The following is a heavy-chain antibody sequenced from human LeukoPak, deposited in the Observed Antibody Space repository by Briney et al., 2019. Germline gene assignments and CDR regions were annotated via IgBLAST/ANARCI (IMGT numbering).Heavy chain of an antibody. V-gene: IGHV1-69*06. CDR3: ARSSIIAAAGPYYFDY. CDR2: IIPIFGTA. Sequence: GASVKVSCKASGGTFSSYVINWVRQAPGQGLEWMGGIIPIFGTANYAQKFQGRVTITADKSTSTAYMELSSLRSDDTAVYYCARSSIIAAAGPYYFDYWGQGTLVTVSS. J-gene: IGHJ4*02. D-gene: IGHD6-13*01. CDR1: GGTFSSYV.